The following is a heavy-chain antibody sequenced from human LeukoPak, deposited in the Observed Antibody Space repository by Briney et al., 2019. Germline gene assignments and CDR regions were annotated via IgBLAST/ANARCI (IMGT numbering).Heavy chain of an antibody. CDR1: GFTLSGSA. Sequence: PGGSLRLSCAATGFTLSGSAMHWVRQASGKGLEWVGRIRSKANSYATAYAASVKGRFTISRDDSKNTAYLQMNSLKTEDTAVYYCTRHRAPYSSGWDWGQGTLVTVSS. CDR2: IRSKANSYAT. J-gene: IGHJ4*02. D-gene: IGHD6-19*01. V-gene: IGHV3-73*01. CDR3: TRHRAPYSSGWD.